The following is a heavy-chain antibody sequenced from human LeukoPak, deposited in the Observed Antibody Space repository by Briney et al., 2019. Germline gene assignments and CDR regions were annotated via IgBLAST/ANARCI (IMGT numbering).Heavy chain of an antibody. D-gene: IGHD6-19*01. Sequence: GGSLRLSCAASGFTVSSNYMSWVRQAPGKGLERVAVISYDGSNKYYADSVKGRFTISRDNSKNTLYLQMNSLRAEDTAVYYCARVSYSSGWYGSMDVWGKGTTVTVSS. J-gene: IGHJ6*04. V-gene: IGHV3-30*03. CDR3: ARVSYSSGWYGSMDV. CDR2: ISYDGSNK. CDR1: GFTVSSNY.